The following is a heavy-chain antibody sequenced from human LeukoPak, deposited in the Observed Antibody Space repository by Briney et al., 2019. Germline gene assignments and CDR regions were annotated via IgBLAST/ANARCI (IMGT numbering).Heavy chain of an antibody. CDR1: GFTFVSYW. J-gene: IGHJ3*02. CDR3: ARGYDSSPRAAFDI. V-gene: IGHV3-74*01. Sequence: GGSLRLSCAASGFTFVSYWMHWGRQAPGKGLEWVSRIESDGRSTTYADSVKGRFTTSRDNAKNTVYLQMNSLRAEDTAVYFCARGYDSSPRAAFDIWGQGTMVTVSS. D-gene: IGHD6-6*01. CDR2: IESDGRST.